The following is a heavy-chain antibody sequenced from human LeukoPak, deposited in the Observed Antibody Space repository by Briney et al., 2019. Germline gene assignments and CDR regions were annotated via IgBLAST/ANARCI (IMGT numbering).Heavy chain of an antibody. D-gene: IGHD6-6*01. J-gene: IGHJ1*01. CDR2: ISSSSRYI. V-gene: IGHV3-21*01. CDR1: GFTFGTYS. Sequence: GGSLRLSRAASGFTFGTYSMNWVRQAPGKGLEWVSSISSSSRYIYYADSVKGRFTISRDDAKNSLYLQMNTLRAEDTAVYYCAKDLSSSSTAYFQHWGQGTLVTVSS. CDR3: AKDLSSSSTAYFQH.